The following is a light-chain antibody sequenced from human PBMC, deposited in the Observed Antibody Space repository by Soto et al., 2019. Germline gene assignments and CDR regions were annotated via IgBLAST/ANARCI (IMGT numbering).Light chain of an antibody. CDR3: MQALQTPST. V-gene: IGKV2-28*01. CDR2: LGS. J-gene: IGKJ5*01. Sequence: DIVMTQSPLSLPVTPGEPASISCSSSQSLLHSNGYNYLDWYLQKPGQSPQLLIYLGSNRASGVPDRFSGSGLGTDFTLKISRVEAEDVGVYYCMQALQTPSTFGQGARLEI. CDR1: QSLLHSNGYNY.